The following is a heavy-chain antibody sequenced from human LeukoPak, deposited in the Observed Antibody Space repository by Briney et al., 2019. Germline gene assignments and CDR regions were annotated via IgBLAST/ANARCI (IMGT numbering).Heavy chain of an antibody. V-gene: IGHV3-30*04. D-gene: IGHD3-9*01. J-gene: IGHJ4*02. CDR1: GFTFSSYA. CDR3: ARSRYFDWLCPFDY. Sequence: PGRSLRLSCAASGFTFSSYAMHWVRQAPGKGLEWVAVISYDGSNKYYEDSVKGRFTISRDNSKNTLYLQMNSLRAEDTAVYYCARSRYFDWLCPFDYWGQGTLVTVSS. CDR2: ISYDGSNK.